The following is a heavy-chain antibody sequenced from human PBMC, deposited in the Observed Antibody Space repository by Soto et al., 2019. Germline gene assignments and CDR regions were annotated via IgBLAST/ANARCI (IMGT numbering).Heavy chain of an antibody. D-gene: IGHD4-17*01. V-gene: IGHV4-39*01. CDR1: SGSISSRSYY. CDR3: ARHLGDDYGDPYYFDY. CDR2: IYYSGST. Sequence: SETLSLTCTVSSGSISSRSYYWGWIRQPPGKGLEWVGSIYYSGSTYYNPSLKSRVTISVDTSKEQFSLKLSSLTAADTAVYYCARHLGDDYGDPYYFDYWGQGTLVTVSS. J-gene: IGHJ4*02.